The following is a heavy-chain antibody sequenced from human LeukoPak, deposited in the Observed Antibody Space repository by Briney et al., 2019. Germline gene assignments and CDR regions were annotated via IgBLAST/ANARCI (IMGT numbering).Heavy chain of an antibody. V-gene: IGHV1-69*13. D-gene: IGHD5-12*01. CDR2: IIPIFGTA. J-gene: IGHJ4*02. CDR3: ARGIVATTTFDY. Sequence: VASVKVSCKASGGTFSSYAISWVRQAPGQGLEWMGGIIPIFGTANYAQKFQGRVTITADESTSTAYMELSSLRSEDTAVYYCARGIVATTTFDYWGQGTLVTVSS. CDR1: GGTFSSYA.